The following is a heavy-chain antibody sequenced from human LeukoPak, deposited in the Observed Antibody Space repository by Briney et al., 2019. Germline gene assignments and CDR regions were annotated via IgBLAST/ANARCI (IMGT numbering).Heavy chain of an antibody. CDR1: GGTFSGYY. J-gene: IGHJ6*02. D-gene: IGHD3-16*01. CDR3: ARDIGGYYYGMDV. Sequence: PSETLSLTCAVYGGTFSGYYWSWIRQPAGKGLEWIGRIYTSGSTNYNPSLKSRVTMSVDTSKNQFSLKLSSVTAADTAVYYCARDIGGYYYGMDVWGQGTTVTVSS. CDR2: IYTSGST. V-gene: IGHV4-4*07.